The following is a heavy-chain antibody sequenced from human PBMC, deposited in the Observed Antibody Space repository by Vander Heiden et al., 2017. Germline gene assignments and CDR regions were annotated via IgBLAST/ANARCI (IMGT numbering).Heavy chain of an antibody. D-gene: IGHD3-22*01. CDR3: ARDSRCYYDSSGTPTGYYDYYGMDV. CDR2: IMPIFGTA. V-gene: IGHV1-69*01. CDR1: GGTFSSYA. J-gene: IGHJ6*02. Sequence: QVQLVQSGAEVKKPGSSVTVSCKASGGTFSSYAISWLRQAPGQELEWMGGIMPIFGTANYAQKFQGRVTITADESTSTAYMELSSLRSEDTAVYYCARDSRCYYDSSGTPTGYYDYYGMDVWGQGTTVTVSS.